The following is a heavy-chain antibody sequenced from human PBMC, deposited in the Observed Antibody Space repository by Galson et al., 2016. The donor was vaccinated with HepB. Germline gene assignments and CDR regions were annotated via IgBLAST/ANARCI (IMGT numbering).Heavy chain of an antibody. J-gene: IGHJ5*02. CDR1: GFSLSTSGVG. CDR3: AHRGLYSSSSGWFDP. V-gene: IGHV2-5*02. Sequence: PALVKPTQTLTLTCTFSGFSLSTSGVGVGWIRQPPGKALEWLALIYWDNDKRYRPSLKSRLTITKDTSKNQVVLTMTNMDPVDTATYFCAHRGLYSSSSGWFDPWGQGTLVTVSS. CDR2: IYWDNDK. D-gene: IGHD6-6*01.